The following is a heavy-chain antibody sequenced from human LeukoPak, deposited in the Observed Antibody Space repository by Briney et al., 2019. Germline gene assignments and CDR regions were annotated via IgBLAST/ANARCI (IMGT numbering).Heavy chain of an antibody. V-gene: IGHV3-30*18. CDR2: ISYDGSNK. Sequence: PGRSLRLSCAASGFTFSSYGMHWVRQAPGKGLEWVAVISYDGSNKYYADSVKGRFTISRDNSKNTLYLQMNSLRAEDTAVYYCAKDVERIAVSDSQFDYWGQGTLVTVSS. D-gene: IGHD6-19*01. J-gene: IGHJ4*02. CDR3: AKDVERIAVSDSQFDY. CDR1: GFTFSSYG.